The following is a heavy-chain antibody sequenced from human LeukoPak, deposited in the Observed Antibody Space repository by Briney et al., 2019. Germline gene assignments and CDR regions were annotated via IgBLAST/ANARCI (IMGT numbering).Heavy chain of an antibody. CDR2: IIPMFGIT. Sequence: ASVKVSCKASGSTFNDYAINWVRQAPGQGLEGMGGIIPMFGITNYARKFKGRITITADKATTTAYMELSSLRSDDTAVYYCAREMAVAGAFLYWGRGTLVSVSS. CDR3: AREMAVAGAFLY. D-gene: IGHD6-19*01. J-gene: IGHJ4*02. CDR1: GSTFNDYA. V-gene: IGHV1-69*10.